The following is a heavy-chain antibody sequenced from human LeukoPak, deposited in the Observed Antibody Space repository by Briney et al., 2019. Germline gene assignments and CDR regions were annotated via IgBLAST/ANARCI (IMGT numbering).Heavy chain of an antibody. CDR2: INPNSGGT. Sequence: GESLKVSCKASGYTFTGYYMHWVRQAPGQGLEWMGWINPNSGGTNYAQKFQGRVTMTRDTSISTAYMELSRLRSDDTAVYYCARDLHPDYYYGMDVWGQGTTVTVSS. CDR3: ARDLHPDYYYGMDV. CDR1: GYTFTGYY. V-gene: IGHV1-2*02. J-gene: IGHJ6*02.